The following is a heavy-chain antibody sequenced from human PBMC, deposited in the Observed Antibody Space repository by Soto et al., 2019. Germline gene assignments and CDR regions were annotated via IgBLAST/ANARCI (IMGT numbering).Heavy chain of an antibody. Sequence: SVKVSCKASGGTFSSYAISWVRQAPGQGLEWMGGIIPIFGTANYAQKFQGRVTITADESTSTAYMELSSLRSEDTAVYYCARDMQWLVPPPYYYGMDVWGQGTTVTVSS. CDR2: IIPIFGTA. CDR1: GGTFSSYA. D-gene: IGHD6-19*01. CDR3: ARDMQWLVPPPYYYGMDV. J-gene: IGHJ6*02. V-gene: IGHV1-69*13.